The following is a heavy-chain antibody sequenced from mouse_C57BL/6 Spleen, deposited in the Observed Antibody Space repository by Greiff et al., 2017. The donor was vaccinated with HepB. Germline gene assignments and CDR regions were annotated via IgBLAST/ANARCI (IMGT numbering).Heavy chain of an antibody. Sequence: QVQLQQSGAELVRPGASVTLSCKASGYTFTDYEMHWVKQTPVHGLEWIGAIDPETGGTAYNQKFKGKAILTADKSSSTAYMELRSLTSEDSAVYYCTRWYDYDVYWYFDVWGTGTTVTVSS. J-gene: IGHJ1*03. CDR1: GYTFTDYE. V-gene: IGHV1-15*01. CDR2: IDPETGGT. CDR3: TRWYDYDVYWYFDV. D-gene: IGHD2-4*01.